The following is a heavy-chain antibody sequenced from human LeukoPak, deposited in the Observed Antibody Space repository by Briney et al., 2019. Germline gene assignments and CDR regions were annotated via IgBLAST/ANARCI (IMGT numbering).Heavy chain of an antibody. V-gene: IGHV4-59*08. CDR3: VSRGYNYGNFDY. D-gene: IGHD5-18*01. J-gene: IGHJ4*02. CDR2: IYYSGST. CDR1: GGSISSYY. Sequence: SETLSLPCTVSGGSISSYYWNWIRQPPAKGLEWIVYIYYSGSTNYNPSLKSRVTISVDTSKNQFSLKLSSVTDADTGVYYSVSRGYNYGNFDYWAQGTLVTVSS.